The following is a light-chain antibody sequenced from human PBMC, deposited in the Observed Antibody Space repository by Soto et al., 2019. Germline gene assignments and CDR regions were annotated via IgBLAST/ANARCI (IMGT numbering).Light chain of an antibody. CDR3: QQYGSSPPWT. V-gene: IGKV3-20*01. CDR1: ESVSSGY. CDR2: GAS. J-gene: IGKJ1*01. Sequence: EIVLTQSPGTLSLSPGERATLSCWASESVSSGYLAWYQQKPGQAPRLLIFGASSRATGIPDRFRGSGSGTDFTLTICRVEPEDFAVYYCQQYGSSPPWTFGQGTRVEIK.